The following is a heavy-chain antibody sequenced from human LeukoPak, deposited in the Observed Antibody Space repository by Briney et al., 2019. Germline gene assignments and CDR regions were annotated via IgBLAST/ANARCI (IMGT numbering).Heavy chain of an antibody. CDR3: ARDGAEPGDNWFDP. J-gene: IGHJ5*02. CDR2: IYTSGST. CDR1: GGSISSYY. Sequence: PSETLSLTCTVSGGSISSYYWSWIRQPAGKGLEWIGRIYTSGSTNYNPSLKSRVTMSVDTSKNQFSLKLSSVTAADTAVYYCARDGAEPGDNWFDPWGQGTLVTVSS. V-gene: IGHV4-4*07. D-gene: IGHD1-14*01.